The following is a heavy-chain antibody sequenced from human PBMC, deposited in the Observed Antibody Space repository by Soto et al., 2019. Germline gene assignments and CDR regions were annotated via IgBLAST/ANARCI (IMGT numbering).Heavy chain of an antibody. J-gene: IGHJ6*02. CDR1: GGSISSYY. CDR3: ARAAGYVGPYGMDV. CDR2: IYYSGST. Sequence: SETLSLTCTVSGGSISSYYWSWIRQPPGKGLEWIGYIYYSGSTNYNPSLKSRVTISVDTSKNQFSLKLSSVTAADTAVYYCARAAGYVGPYGMDVWGQGTTVTVSS. V-gene: IGHV4-59*01. D-gene: IGHD5-12*01.